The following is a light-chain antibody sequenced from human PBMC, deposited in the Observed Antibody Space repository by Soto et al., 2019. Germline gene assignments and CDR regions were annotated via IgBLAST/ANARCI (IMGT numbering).Light chain of an antibody. V-gene: IGKV1-9*01. J-gene: IGKJ4*01. CDR1: QDIAIY. Sequence: SVSGSPGQSITITCRASQDIAIYLAWYQQKPGEAPKLLIYAASTLYGGVPSRFSGSGSGTDFALTITSLQAEDFATYYCQQLRMYPSTFGGGTKVDIK. CDR2: AAS. CDR3: QQLRMYPST.